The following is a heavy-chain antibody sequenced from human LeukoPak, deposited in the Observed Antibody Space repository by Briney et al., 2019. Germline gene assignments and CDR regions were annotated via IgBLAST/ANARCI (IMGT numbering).Heavy chain of an antibody. Sequence: GGSLRLSCAASGFTFGSYSMNWVRQAPGKGLEWVSYISSSSSTIYYADSVKGRFTISRDNAKNSLYLQMNSLRAEDTAVYYCARDSITMVRGVIQRIYYYYYMDVWGKGTTVTVSS. J-gene: IGHJ6*03. V-gene: IGHV3-48*01. CDR1: GFTFGSYS. CDR2: ISSSSSTI. CDR3: ARDSITMVRGVIQRIYYYYYMDV. D-gene: IGHD3-10*01.